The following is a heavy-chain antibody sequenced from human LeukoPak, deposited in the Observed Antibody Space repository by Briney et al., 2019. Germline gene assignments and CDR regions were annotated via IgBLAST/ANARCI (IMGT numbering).Heavy chain of an antibody. CDR3: ARESACGTTNCLAPADWLDP. V-gene: IGHV1-2*02. Sequence: GASVKVSCKASGYTFTGYYMHWVRQAPGQGLEWMGWINPNSGGTNYAQKFQGRVTMTRDTSIATSYMEVDSLTSDDTAVYYCARESACGTTNCLAPADWLDPWGQGTLVIVSS. CDR2: INPNSGGT. CDR1: GYTFTGYY. J-gene: IGHJ5*02. D-gene: IGHD2-2*01.